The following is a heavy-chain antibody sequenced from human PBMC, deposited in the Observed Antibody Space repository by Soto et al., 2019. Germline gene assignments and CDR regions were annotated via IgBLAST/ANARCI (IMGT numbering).Heavy chain of an antibody. CDR2: TYYRSKWYN. D-gene: IGHD3-16*01. CDR3: AREFPDYEGSDSSFDY. Sequence: SQTLSLTCAISGDSVSGNSAAWNWIRQSPSRGLEWLGRTYYRSKWYNDYSVSVKSRITVTPDTSKNQFSLHLKSVTPEDTAVYYCAREFPDYEGSDSSFDYWGQGALVTASS. V-gene: IGHV6-1*01. CDR1: GDSVSGNSAA. J-gene: IGHJ4*02.